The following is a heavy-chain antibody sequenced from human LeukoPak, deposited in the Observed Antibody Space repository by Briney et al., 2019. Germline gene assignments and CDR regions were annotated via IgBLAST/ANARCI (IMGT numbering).Heavy chain of an antibody. D-gene: IGHD3-10*01. CDR2: MNPNSGNT. CDR3: ARGRGGEFDY. Sequence: ASVKVSCKASGYTFTSCDINWVRQATGQGLEWMGWMNPNSGNTGYGQSFQGRITMTRDISIGTAYMELSRLRSDDTAVYYCARGRGGEFDYWGQGTLVTVSS. V-gene: IGHV1-8*01. CDR1: GYTFTSCD. J-gene: IGHJ4*02.